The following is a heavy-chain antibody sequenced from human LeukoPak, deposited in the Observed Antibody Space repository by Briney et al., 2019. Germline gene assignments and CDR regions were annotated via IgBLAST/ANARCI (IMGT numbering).Heavy chain of an antibody. D-gene: IGHD6-13*01. J-gene: IGHJ5*02. CDR2: LKSDGSST. V-gene: IGHV3-74*01. Sequence: GGSLRLSCAASGFTFSAFEMNWVRQAPGKGLVWVSRLKSDGSSTSYADSVKGRFTISRDNAKNTLYLQMNSLRAEDTAVYYCARGYSSSRYNWFDPWGQGTLVTVSS. CDR1: GFTFSAFE. CDR3: ARGYSSSRYNWFDP.